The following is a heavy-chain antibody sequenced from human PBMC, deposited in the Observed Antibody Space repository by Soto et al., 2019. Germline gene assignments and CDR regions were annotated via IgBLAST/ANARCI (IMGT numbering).Heavy chain of an antibody. V-gene: IGHV3-23*01. CDR1: GFTFSSGA. J-gene: IGHJ6*02. D-gene: IGHD3-22*01. Sequence: GGSLRLSCAASGFTFSSGAMSWVRQAPGKGLEWVSAISGSGGSTYYADSVKGRFTISRDNSKNTLYLQMNSLGAEDTAVYYCAKKRGSSGYDYYYYGMDVWGQGTAVTVSS. CDR2: ISGSGGST. CDR3: AKKRGSSGYDYYYYGMDV.